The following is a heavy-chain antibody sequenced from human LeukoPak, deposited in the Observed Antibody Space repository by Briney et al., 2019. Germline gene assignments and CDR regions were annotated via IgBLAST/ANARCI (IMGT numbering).Heavy chain of an antibody. CDR2: IYTSGST. CDR1: GGSISSGNYY. J-gene: IGHJ6*03. Sequence: PSQTLSLTCTVSGGSISSGNYYWSWIRQTAGKGLEWIGRIYTSGSTDYNPSLKSRVTISVDTSKNQFSLKLTSVTAADTAVYYCARGLYYSDSSGYSNYYYYYMDVWGIGTTVTVSS. CDR3: ARGLYYSDSSGYSNYYYYYMDV. V-gene: IGHV4-61*02. D-gene: IGHD3-22*01.